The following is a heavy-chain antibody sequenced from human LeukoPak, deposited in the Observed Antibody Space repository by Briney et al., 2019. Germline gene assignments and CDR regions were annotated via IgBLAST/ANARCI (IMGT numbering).Heavy chain of an antibody. CDR2: INHSGST. Sequence: PSETLSLTCAVYGGSFSGYYWSWIRQPPGKGLEWIGEINHSGSTNYNPSLKSRVTISVDTSKNQFSLKLSSVTAADTAMYYCAREDSGYDLDYWGQGTLVTVSS. CDR1: GGSFSGYY. J-gene: IGHJ4*02. V-gene: IGHV4-34*01. D-gene: IGHD5-12*01. CDR3: AREDSGYDLDY.